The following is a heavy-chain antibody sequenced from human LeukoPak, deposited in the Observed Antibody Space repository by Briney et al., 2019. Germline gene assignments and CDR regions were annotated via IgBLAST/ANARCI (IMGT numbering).Heavy chain of an antibody. Sequence: GGSLRLSCAAPGFVFSTYRMSWVPQAPGKGLEWGANIKQDGSEKYYVDSVKGRFTISRDNAKNSLYLQMNSLRAEDTAVYYCARDWSSGWDTFDYWGQGTLVTVSS. CDR2: IKQDGSEK. D-gene: IGHD6-19*01. J-gene: IGHJ4*02. CDR3: ARDWSSGWDTFDY. CDR1: GFVFSTYR. V-gene: IGHV3-7*03.